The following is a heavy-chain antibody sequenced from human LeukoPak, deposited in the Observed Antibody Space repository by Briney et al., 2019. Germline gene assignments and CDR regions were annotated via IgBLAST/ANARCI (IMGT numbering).Heavy chain of an antibody. D-gene: IGHD2-15*01. Sequence: ASVKVSCKASGYAFTSYGISWVRQAPGQGLEWMGWISAYNGNTNYAQKLQGRVTMTTDTSTSTAYMELRSLRSDDTAVYYCARDRARGVVAATDDYWGQGTLVTVSS. J-gene: IGHJ4*02. V-gene: IGHV1-18*01. CDR3: ARDRARGVVAATDDY. CDR1: GYAFTSYG. CDR2: ISAYNGNT.